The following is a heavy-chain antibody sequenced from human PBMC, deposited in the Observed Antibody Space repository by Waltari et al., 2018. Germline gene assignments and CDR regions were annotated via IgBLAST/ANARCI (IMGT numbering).Heavy chain of an antibody. Sequence: QVRLQQWGAVLLKPPESLSLTCAVYVGYLSNYYRSWIRQPPGKGLEWCGEINKSGNTNYNPSLKTRVTISLDASKNQFSLKMTSVTAADTAVYFCARGDSWGLFFYWGQGTLVTVSS. D-gene: IGHD3-16*01. CDR2: INKSGNT. CDR1: VGYLSNYY. CDR3: ARGDSWGLFFY. V-gene: IGHV4-34*02. J-gene: IGHJ4*02.